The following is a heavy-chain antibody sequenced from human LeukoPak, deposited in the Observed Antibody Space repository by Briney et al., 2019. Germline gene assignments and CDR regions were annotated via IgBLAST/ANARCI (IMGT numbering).Heavy chain of an antibody. CDR3: ARTKRWLQLGFDY. V-gene: IGHV4-34*01. CDR2: INHSGST. D-gene: IGHD5-24*01. CDR1: GGSFSGYY. Sequence: PSETLSLTCAVYGGSFSGYYWSWIRQPPGKGLEWIGEINHSGSTNYNPSLKSRVTISVDTSKNQFSLKLSSVTAADTAVYYCARTKRWLQLGFDYWGQGTLVTVSS. J-gene: IGHJ4*02.